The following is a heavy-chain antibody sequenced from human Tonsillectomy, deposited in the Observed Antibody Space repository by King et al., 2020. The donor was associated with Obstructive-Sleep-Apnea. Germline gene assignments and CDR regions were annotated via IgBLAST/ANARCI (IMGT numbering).Heavy chain of an antibody. Sequence: QLVQSGAEVKKPGASVKVSCKASGYTFTGYYMHWVRQAPGHGLEWMGWINPNSGGTNYAQNFQGRVTMTRDTSISTAYMELGRLRFDDTAVYYCATGAVATATFFFDYWGQGTLVTVSS. D-gene: IGHD4-17*01. J-gene: IGHJ4*02. CDR2: INPNSGGT. CDR1: GYTFTGYY. V-gene: IGHV1-2*02. CDR3: ATGAVATATFFFDY.